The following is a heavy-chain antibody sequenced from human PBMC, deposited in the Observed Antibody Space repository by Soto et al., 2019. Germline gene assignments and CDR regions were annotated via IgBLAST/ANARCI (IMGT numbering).Heavy chain of an antibody. D-gene: IGHD6-13*01. V-gene: IGHV4-4*07. CDR2: IFPGGST. J-gene: IGHJ4*02. CDR3: ARDQGVAAAINY. Sequence: SETLSLTCTVSGDSISDYYLTWIRQPAGKGLEWIGRIFPGGSTNYNPSLKSRVTMSVDTSRNQFSLKLSSVTAADTAFYYCARDQGVAAAINYWGQGTLVTVSS. CDR1: GDSISDYY.